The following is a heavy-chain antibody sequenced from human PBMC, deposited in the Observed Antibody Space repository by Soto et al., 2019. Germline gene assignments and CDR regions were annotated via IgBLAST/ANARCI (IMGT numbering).Heavy chain of an antibody. J-gene: IGHJ4*02. CDR2: ISSSSSYI. V-gene: IGHV3-21*01. CDR1: GFTFSSYS. D-gene: IGHD3-16*02. Sequence: EVQLVASGGGMVKPGGSLRISCPASGFTFSSYSMNWVRPAPGKGLEWVSSISSSSSYIYYADSVKCRFTISRDNTKFSLYLQINSLRAQDTAVYYCAFIPNYDYVWGSYRRQASDNWAQVTLVTVSS. CDR3: AFIPNYDYVWGSYRRQASDN.